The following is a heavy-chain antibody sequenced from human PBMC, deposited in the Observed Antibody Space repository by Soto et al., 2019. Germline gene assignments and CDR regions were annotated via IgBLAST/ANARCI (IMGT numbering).Heavy chain of an antibody. J-gene: IGHJ4*02. CDR3: AQHYDILTGYTY. D-gene: IGHD3-9*01. CDR2: IYWDDDK. CDR1: GFSLSTSGVG. Sequence: QITLKESGPTLVKPTQTLTLTCTFSGFSLSTSGVGVGWIRQPPGKALEWLALIYWDDDKRYSPSLKSRLTITKGTSKNQVVLTMTNMDPVDTATYYCAQHYDILTGYTYWCQGTLVTVSS. V-gene: IGHV2-5*02.